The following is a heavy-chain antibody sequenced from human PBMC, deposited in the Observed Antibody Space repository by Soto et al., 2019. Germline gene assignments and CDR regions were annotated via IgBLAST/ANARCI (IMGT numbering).Heavy chain of an antibody. Sequence: QLQLQESGPGLVKPSETLSLTCTVSGGSISSSSYYWGWIRQPPGKGLEWIGSIYYSGSTYYNPSLKSRVTISVDTSKNQFSLKLSSVTAADTAVYYCAIRIAAANDGDYWGQGTLVTVSS. CDR1: GGSISSSSYY. J-gene: IGHJ4*02. CDR3: AIRIAAANDGDY. V-gene: IGHV4-39*01. CDR2: IYYSGST. D-gene: IGHD6-13*01.